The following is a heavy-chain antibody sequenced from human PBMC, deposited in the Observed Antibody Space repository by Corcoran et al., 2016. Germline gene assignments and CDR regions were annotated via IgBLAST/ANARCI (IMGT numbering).Heavy chain of an antibody. CDR1: GYTFTGYY. V-gene: IGHV1-2*02. J-gene: IGHJ4*02. CDR2: INPNSGGT. Sequence: QVQLVQSGAEVKKPGASVKVSCKASGYTFTGYYMHWVRQAPGQGLAWMGWINPNSGGTNYAQKFQGRVTMTRDTSISTAYMELCRLRSDDSAVYYCARAPICGVVIIPVFDYWGQGTLVTVSS. D-gene: IGHD3-3*01. CDR3: ARAPICGVVIIPVFDY.